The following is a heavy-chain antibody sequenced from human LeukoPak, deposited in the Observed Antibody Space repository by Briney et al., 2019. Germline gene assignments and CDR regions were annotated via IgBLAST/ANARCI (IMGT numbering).Heavy chain of an antibody. J-gene: IGHJ4*02. CDR2: IYPGDSDT. CDR1: GYKFTNYW. Sequence: GESLQISCKGSGYKFTNYWIGWVRQMPGKGLERMGIIYPGDSDTRYSPSFQGQVTISVDKSISTAYLQWSSLKASDTAMYYCARQASIAAAGNDSWGQGTLVTVSS. V-gene: IGHV5-51*01. CDR3: ARQASIAAAGNDS. D-gene: IGHD6-13*01.